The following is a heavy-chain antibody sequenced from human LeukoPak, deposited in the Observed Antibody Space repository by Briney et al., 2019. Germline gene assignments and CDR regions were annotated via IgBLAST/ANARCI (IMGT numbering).Heavy chain of an antibody. D-gene: IGHD4-17*01. J-gene: IGHJ4*02. V-gene: IGHV3-7*01. CDR2: IRKDASQI. CDR1: GFTSSTSW. CDR3: ARGDHYGDYFDY. Sequence: PGGSLRLSCAASGFTSSTSWMSWVRQAPGKGLEWVANIRKDASQIYYVDSVRGRFTISRDNAKNSLYLQMNSLRAEDTAVYYCARGDHYGDYFDYWGQGTLVTVSS.